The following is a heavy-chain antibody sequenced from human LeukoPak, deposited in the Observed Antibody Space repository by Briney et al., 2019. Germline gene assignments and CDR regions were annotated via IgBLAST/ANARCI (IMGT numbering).Heavy chain of an antibody. Sequence: PSETLSLTCAVYGGSFSGYYWSWIRQPPGKGLEWIGEINHRGSTNYNPSLKSRVTISVDTSRNQFSLKLSSVTAADTAVYYCARVLHDSSGYYFDYWGQGTLVTVSS. CDR1: GGSFSGYY. V-gene: IGHV4-34*01. J-gene: IGHJ4*02. CDR2: INHRGST. D-gene: IGHD3-22*01. CDR3: ARVLHDSSGYYFDY.